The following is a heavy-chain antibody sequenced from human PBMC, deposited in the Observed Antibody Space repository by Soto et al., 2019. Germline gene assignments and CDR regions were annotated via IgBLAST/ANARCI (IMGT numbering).Heavy chain of an antibody. CDR3: ARGAAAGTVYYYYGMDV. Sequence: QVQMVESGGGVVQPGRSLRLSCEASGFTFSSYAMHWVRQAPGKGLEWVAVISYDGSNKYYADSVKGRFTISRDNSKNTLYLQMNSLRAEDTAVYYCARGAAAGTVYYYYGMDVWGQGTTVTVSS. V-gene: IGHV3-30-3*01. CDR2: ISYDGSNK. D-gene: IGHD6-13*01. CDR1: GFTFSSYA. J-gene: IGHJ6*02.